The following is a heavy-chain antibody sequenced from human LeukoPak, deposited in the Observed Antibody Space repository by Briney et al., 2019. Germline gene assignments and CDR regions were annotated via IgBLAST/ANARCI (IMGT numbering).Heavy chain of an antibody. CDR2: IIPIFGTA. CDR3: ARAPMVTAIGDLDY. V-gene: IGHV1-69*13. Sequence: ASVKVSCKASGGTFSSYAISWVRQAPGQGLEWMGGIIPIFGTANYAQKFQGRVTITADESTSTAYMELSSLRSEDTAVYYCARAPMVTAIGDLDYWGQGTLVTVSS. CDR1: GGTFSSYA. D-gene: IGHD2-21*02. J-gene: IGHJ4*02.